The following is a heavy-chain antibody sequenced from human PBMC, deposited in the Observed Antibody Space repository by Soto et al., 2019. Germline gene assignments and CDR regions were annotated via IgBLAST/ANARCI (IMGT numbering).Heavy chain of an antibody. CDR2: ISYDGSNK. CDR1: GFTFSSYG. D-gene: IGHD2-2*01. J-gene: IGHJ4*02. V-gene: IGHV3-30*18. Sequence: QVQLVESGGGVVQPGRSLRLSCAASGFTFSSYGMRWVRQAPGKGLEWVAVISYDGSNKYYADSVKGRFTISRDNSKNTLYLQMNSLRAEDTAVYYCAKDLYCSSTSCLFDYWGQGTLVTVS. CDR3: AKDLYCSSTSCLFDY.